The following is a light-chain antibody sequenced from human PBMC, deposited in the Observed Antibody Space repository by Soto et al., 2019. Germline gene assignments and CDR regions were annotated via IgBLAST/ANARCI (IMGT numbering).Light chain of an antibody. J-gene: IGKJ4*01. CDR1: QSVRSSH. Sequence: EIVLTQSPGTLSLSPGERATLSCRASQSVRSSHLAWYQQMPGQGPRLLIYGASNRATGIPDRFRGSGSGTDFTLTINILEPEDFAVYYCQQYSRSPLTFGGGTKVDIK. V-gene: IGKV3-20*01. CDR2: GAS. CDR3: QQYSRSPLT.